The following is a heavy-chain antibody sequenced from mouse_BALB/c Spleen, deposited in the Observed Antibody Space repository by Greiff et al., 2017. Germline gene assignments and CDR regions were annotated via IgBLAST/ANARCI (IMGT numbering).Heavy chain of an antibody. D-gene: IGHD1-1*01. CDR1: GFTFSSFG. J-gene: IGHJ3*01. CDR2: ISSGSSTI. CDR3: ARSEDYDGSHPFAY. Sequence: EVKLVESGGGLVQPGGSRKLSCAASGFTFSSFGMHWVRQAPEKGLEWVAYISSGSSTIYYADTVKGRFTISRDNPKNTLFLQMTSLRSEDTAMYYCARSEDYDGSHPFAYWGQGTLVTVSA. V-gene: IGHV5-17*02.